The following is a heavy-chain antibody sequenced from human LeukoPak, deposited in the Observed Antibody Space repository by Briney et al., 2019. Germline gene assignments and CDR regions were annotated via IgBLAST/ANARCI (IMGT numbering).Heavy chain of an antibody. CDR2: IYYSGST. CDR1: SGSISNYY. D-gene: IGHD6-13*01. Sequence: SETLSLTCTVSSGSISNYYWSWIRQPPGKGLEWIGYIYYSGSTNYNPSLKSRVTISVDTSKNQFSLKLRSVTAADTAVYYGERSISWYSYFDYWGQGTLVTVSS. J-gene: IGHJ4*02. CDR3: ERSISWYSYFDY. V-gene: IGHV4-59*12.